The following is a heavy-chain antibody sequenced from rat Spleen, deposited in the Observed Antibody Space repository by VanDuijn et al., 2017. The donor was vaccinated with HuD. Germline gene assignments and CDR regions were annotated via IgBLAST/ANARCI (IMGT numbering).Heavy chain of an antibody. CDR2: ISTGGGNT. Sequence: EVQLVESGGGLVQPGRSLKLSCAPSGFTFSNYDLAWVRQAPTKGLECVASISTGGGNTHYRDSVKVRFTISRDNAKSTLYLQMDSLMSEDTATYYCARQEAAISTSPGWFAYWGQGTLVTVSS. J-gene: IGHJ3*01. CDR3: ARQEAAISTSPGWFAY. D-gene: IGHD1-2*01. V-gene: IGHV5S23*01. CDR1: GFTFSNYD.